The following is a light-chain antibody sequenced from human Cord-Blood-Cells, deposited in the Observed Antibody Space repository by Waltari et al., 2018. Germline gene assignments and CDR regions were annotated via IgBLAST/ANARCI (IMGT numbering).Light chain of an antibody. CDR1: SSHIGSKY. CDR3: AAWDDSLSGRV. CDR2: RKN. J-gene: IGLJ2*01. Sequence: QSVLTQPPSASGTPGQRVTISCSGTSSHIGSKYVNWYQQLPGTAPKLLIYRKNQRPSGVPDRFSGSKSGTSASLAISGLRSEDEADYYCAAWDDSLSGRVFGGGTKLTVL. V-gene: IGLV1-47*01.